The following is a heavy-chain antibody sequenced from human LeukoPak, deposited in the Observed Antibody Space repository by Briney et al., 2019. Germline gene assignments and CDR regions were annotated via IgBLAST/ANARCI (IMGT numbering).Heavy chain of an antibody. CDR1: GFTVRSNY. D-gene: IGHD6-19*01. J-gene: IGHJ4*02. CDR3: ARTLAGTGNYFDS. CDR2: IYSDGST. Sequence: GGSLRLSCAASGFTVRSNYMSWVRQTPGKGLEWVSIIYSDGSTYYGDSVKGRFTISRGTSKNTVYLQMDSLRAEDTALYYCARTLAGTGNYFDSWGQGTLVTVSS. V-gene: IGHV3-53*01.